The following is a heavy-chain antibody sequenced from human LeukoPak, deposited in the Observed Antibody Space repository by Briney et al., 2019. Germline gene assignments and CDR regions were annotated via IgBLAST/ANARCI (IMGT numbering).Heavy chain of an antibody. Sequence: SVKVSCKASGGTFSSYAICWVRQAPGQGLEWMGGIIPIFGTANYAQKFQGRVTITADKSTNTAYMELSSLRSEDTAVYYCAGTTSKNSGSVPWGQGTLVTVSS. V-gene: IGHV1-69*06. CDR2: IIPIFGTA. J-gene: IGHJ5*02. CDR3: AGTTSKNSGSVP. CDR1: GGTFSSYA. D-gene: IGHD3-10*01.